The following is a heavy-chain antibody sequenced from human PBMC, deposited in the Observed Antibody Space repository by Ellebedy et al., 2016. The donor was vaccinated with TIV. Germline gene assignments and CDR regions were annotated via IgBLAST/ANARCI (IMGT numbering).Heavy chain of an antibody. V-gene: IGHV3-21*06. CDR1: GFSFSSYS. J-gene: IGHJ3*02. D-gene: IGHD1-1*01. Sequence: GGSLRLSXAASGFSFSSYSMNWVRQAPGKGLEWVSSVGSSGVRLYYADSVKGRFTVSRDNAKNSLILQMNSLRAEDTAVYYCARLNWRSGVSGFDIWGQGTMVTVSS. CDR2: VGSSGVRL. CDR3: ARLNWRSGVSGFDI.